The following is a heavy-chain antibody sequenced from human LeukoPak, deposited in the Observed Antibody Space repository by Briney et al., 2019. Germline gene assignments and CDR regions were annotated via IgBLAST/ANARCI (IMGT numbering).Heavy chain of an antibody. D-gene: IGHD2/OR15-2a*01. CDR1: GFPFSSYG. V-gene: IGHV3-30*02. CDR3: AKDGEYHYYMDV. CDR2: IRYDGSNK. Sequence: GSRPLSCAASGFPFSSYGMHWVRQAPGKGLEWVAFIRYDGSNKYYADSVKGRFTISRDNSKNTLYLQMNSLGAEDTAVYYCAKDGEYHYYMDVWGKGTTVTVSS. J-gene: IGHJ6*03.